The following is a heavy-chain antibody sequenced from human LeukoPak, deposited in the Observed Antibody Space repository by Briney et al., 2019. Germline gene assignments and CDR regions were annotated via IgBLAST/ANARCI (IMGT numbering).Heavy chain of an antibody. CDR2: ISGSVGST. J-gene: IGHJ4*02. CDR1: GFTFSSYA. D-gene: IGHD2-21*02. Sequence: GGSMRLSCAASGFTFSSYAMSWVRQAPGKGLAWVSAISGSVGSTYYADSVKGRFTIYRDNSKNTLYLQMNSLRAEDTAVYYCAKDHWAYCGGDCYSHFDYWGQGTLVTVSS. CDR3: AKDHWAYCGGDCYSHFDY. V-gene: IGHV3-23*01.